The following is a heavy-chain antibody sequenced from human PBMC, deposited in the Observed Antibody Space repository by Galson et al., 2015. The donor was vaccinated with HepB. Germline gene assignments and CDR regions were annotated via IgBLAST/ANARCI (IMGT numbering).Heavy chain of an antibody. CDR1: GFTFSSYS. CDR2: ISSSSSYI. D-gene: IGHD3-22*01. J-gene: IGHJ4*02. Sequence: SLRLSCAASGFTFSSYSMNWVRQAPGKGLEWVSSISSSSSYIYYADSVKGRFTISRDNAKNSLYLQMNSLRAEDTAVYYCARDAYDSSGYYHFDYWGQGTLVTVSS. V-gene: IGHV3-21*01. CDR3: ARDAYDSSGYYHFDY.